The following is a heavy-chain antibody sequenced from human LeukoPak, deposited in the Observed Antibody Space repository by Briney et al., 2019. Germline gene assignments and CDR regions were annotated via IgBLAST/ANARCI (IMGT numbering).Heavy chain of an antibody. J-gene: IGHJ5*02. D-gene: IGHD6-19*01. Sequence: SGTLSLTCTVSGGSIMNHYWSWIRQPAGKGLEWIGRIYSSGSANYSPSVKNRVSMSIDTSNNLFSLNLTSVTAADTALYFCARDVRYASGWSTPESWGQGTLVTVSS. V-gene: IGHV4-4*07. CDR3: ARDVRYASGWSTPES. CDR1: GGSIMNHY. CDR2: IYSSGSA.